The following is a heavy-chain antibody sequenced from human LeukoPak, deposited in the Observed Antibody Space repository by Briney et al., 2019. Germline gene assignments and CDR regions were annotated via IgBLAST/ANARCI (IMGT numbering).Heavy chain of an antibody. V-gene: IGHV3-48*03. CDR1: GFTFSNYE. J-gene: IGHJ4*02. CDR3: ASILGGTRARGFDL. CDR2: ITSSGGTI. D-gene: IGHD1-26*01. Sequence: PGGSLRLSCAASGFTFSNYEMNWVRQAPGKGLEWLSYITSSGGTIYYADSVKGRFTISRDNAKNSLDLQMNSLRGEDTAVYYCASILGGTRARGFDLWDQGTLVTVSS.